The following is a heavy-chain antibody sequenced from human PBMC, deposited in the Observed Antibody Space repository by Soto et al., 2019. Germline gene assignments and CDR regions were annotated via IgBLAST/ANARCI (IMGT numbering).Heavy chain of an antibody. D-gene: IGHD1-7*01. V-gene: IGHV4-30-2*01. CDR3: ARELELRGWFDP. CDR2: IYHSGST. J-gene: IGHJ5*02. Sequence: SETLSLTCAVSGGSISSGGYSWSWIRQPPGKGLEWIGYIYHSGSTYYNPSLRSRVTISVDRSKNQFSLKLSSVTAADTAVYYCARELELRGWFDPWGQGTLVTVSS. CDR1: GGSISSGGYS.